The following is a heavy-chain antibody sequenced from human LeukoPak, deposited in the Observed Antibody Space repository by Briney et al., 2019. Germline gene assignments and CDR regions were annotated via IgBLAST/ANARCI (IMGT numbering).Heavy chain of an antibody. D-gene: IGHD4-17*01. CDR3: TRVNYGDYLPSFDY. Sequence: GGSLRLSCAASGFTFSSYSMNWVRQAPGEGLEWVSYISSLSGTIYYADSVKGRFTISRDNAKNSLYLQMNSLRAEDTAVYYCTRVNYGDYLPSFDYWGQGTLVTVSS. CDR2: ISSLSGTI. J-gene: IGHJ4*02. CDR1: GFTFSSYS. V-gene: IGHV3-48*01.